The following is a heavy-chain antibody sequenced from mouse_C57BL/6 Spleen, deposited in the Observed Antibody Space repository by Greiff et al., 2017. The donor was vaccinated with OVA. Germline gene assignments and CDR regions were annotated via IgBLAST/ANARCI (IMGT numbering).Heavy chain of an antibody. CDR3: ARWYDC. V-gene: IGHV1-69*01. CDR2: IDPSDSYT. D-gene: IGHD1-1*02. Sequence: QVQLQQPGAELVMPGASVKLSCKASGYTFTSYWMHWVKQRPGQGLEWIGEIDPSDSYTNYNQKFKGKATLTVDKSSSTAYMQLSSLTSYDSAVYYCARWYDCWGQGTTLTVSS. J-gene: IGHJ2*01. CDR1: GYTFTSYW.